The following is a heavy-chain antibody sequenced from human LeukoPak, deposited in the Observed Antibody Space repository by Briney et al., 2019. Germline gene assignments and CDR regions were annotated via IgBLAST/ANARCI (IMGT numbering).Heavy chain of an antibody. J-gene: IGHJ4*02. V-gene: IGHV1-69*02. CDR3: AWHPSSGEFYFDY. CDR2: IIPIIQIT. CDR1: GGTFSSCS. Sequence: ASVKVSCKASGGTFSSCSLSWVRQAPGQGLEWMGRIIPIIQITNYAQKFQGRVTITADKSTTTAYMEMSSLRSEDTAVYYCAWHPSSGEFYFDYWGQGTLVTVSS. D-gene: IGHD6-19*01.